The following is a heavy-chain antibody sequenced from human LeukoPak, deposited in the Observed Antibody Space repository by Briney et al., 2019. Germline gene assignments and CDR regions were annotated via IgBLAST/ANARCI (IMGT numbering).Heavy chain of an antibody. CDR2: IYYSGTT. V-gene: IGHV4-39*01. CDR3: ARGLWKLGYYDSSAVLRPFDI. Sequence: SGTLSLTCTVSGGSISSSGYYWGWIRQPPGKGLEWIGSIYYSGTTYYNPSLKSRVTISVDTSNYQFSLKVSSVTAADTAVYYCARGLWKLGYYDSSAVLRPFDIWGQGTMVTVSS. D-gene: IGHD3-22*01. CDR1: GGSISSSGYY. J-gene: IGHJ3*02.